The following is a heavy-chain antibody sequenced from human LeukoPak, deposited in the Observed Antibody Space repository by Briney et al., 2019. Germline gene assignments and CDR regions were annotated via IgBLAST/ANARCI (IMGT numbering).Heavy chain of an antibody. CDR3: ARDLLAAAGYYYMDV. J-gene: IGHJ6*03. CDR2: INPSGGST. CDR1: GYTFTSYY. Sequence: ASVKVSCKASGYTFTSYYMHWVRQALGQGLEWMGIINPSGGSTSYAQKFQGRVTMTRDTSTSTVYMELSSLRSEDTAVYYCARDLLAAAGYYYMDVWGKGTTVTVSS. V-gene: IGHV1-46*01. D-gene: IGHD6-13*01.